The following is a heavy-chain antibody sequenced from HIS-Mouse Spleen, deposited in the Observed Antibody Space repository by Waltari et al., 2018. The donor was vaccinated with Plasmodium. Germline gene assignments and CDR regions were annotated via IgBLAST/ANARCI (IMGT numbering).Heavy chain of an antibody. D-gene: IGHD6-13*01. V-gene: IGHV4-39*07. CDR3: ATRRSSSWSY. CDR1: GGSISSSSYY. J-gene: IGHJ4*02. CDR2: IYYSGST. Sequence: QLQLQESGPGLVKPSETLSLTCPFSGGSISSSSYYWGWIRQPPGKGLEWIGSIYYSGSTYYNPSLKSRVTISVDTSKNQFSLKLSSVTAADTAVYYCATRRSSSWSYWGQGTLVTVSS.